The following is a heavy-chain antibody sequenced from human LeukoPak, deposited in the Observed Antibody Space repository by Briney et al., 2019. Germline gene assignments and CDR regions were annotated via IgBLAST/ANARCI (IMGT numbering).Heavy chain of an antibody. Sequence: PGGSLRLSCAASGFTFSSYAMHWVRQAPGKGLEWVAVISYDGSNKYYADSVKGRFTISRDNSKNTLYLQMNSLRAEDTAVYYCARVPTLGDYYYGMDVWGQGTTVTVSS. CDR1: GFTFSSYA. CDR2: ISYDGSNK. J-gene: IGHJ6*02. CDR3: ARVPTLGDYYYGMDV. V-gene: IGHV3-30-3*01. D-gene: IGHD4-17*01.